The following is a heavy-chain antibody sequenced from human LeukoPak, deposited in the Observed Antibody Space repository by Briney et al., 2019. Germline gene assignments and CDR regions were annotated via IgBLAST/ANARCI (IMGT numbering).Heavy chain of an antibody. J-gene: IGHJ3*02. CDR2: IYPGDSDT. CDR1: GYSFTNYW. D-gene: IGHD3-22*01. V-gene: IGHV5-51*01. CDR3: ACSLYYYDSSGYPDWDI. Sequence: ESLKISCQASGYSFTNYWIGWVRQMPGKGLEWMGIIYPGDSDTRYSPSFQGQVTISADKSISTAYLQWSSLKASDTAMYYCACSLYYYDSSGYPDWDIWGQGTMVTVSS.